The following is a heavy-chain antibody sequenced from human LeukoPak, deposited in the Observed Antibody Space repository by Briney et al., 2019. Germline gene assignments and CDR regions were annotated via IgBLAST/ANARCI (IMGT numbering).Heavy chain of an antibody. D-gene: IGHD3-22*01. Sequence: GGSLRLSCAASGFTLSTYEMNWVRQAPGKGLDWVSYITTCGSTMSYADSVKGRFTISRDNAKNSLYLQMNGLRAEDTAVYYCARRDFYDTTGYLFDYWGQGTPVTVSS. CDR2: ITTCGSTM. V-gene: IGHV3-48*03. CDR3: ARRDFYDTTGYLFDY. CDR1: GFTLSTYE. J-gene: IGHJ4*02.